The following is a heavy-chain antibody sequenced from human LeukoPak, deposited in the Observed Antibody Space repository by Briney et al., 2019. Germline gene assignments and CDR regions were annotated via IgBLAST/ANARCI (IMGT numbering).Heavy chain of an antibody. CDR1: GGSFSGYY. Sequence: KPSETLSLTCAVYGGSFSGYYWSWIRQPPGKGLEWIGEINHSGSTNYNPSLKSRVTISVDTSKNQFSLKLSSVTAADTAVYYCAREIIDYHDSSGYRLWGQGTLVTVSS. J-gene: IGHJ4*02. V-gene: IGHV4-34*01. CDR3: AREIIDYHDSSGYRL. CDR2: INHSGST. D-gene: IGHD3-22*01.